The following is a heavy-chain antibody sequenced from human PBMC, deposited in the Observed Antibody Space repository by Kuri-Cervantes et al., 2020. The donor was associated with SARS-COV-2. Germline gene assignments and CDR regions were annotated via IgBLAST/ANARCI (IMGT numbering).Heavy chain of an antibody. V-gene: IGHV1-18*01. J-gene: IGHJ4*02. Sequence: ASVKVSCKASGYTFTSYGISWVRQAPGQGLEWMGWISAYNGNTNYAQKLQGRVTMTTDTSTSTAYMELRSLRSDDTAVYYCARGHSALKRELLPFDHWGQGTLVTVSS. CDR2: ISAYNGNT. CDR3: ARGHSALKRELLPFDH. CDR1: GYTFTSYG. D-gene: IGHD1-26*01.